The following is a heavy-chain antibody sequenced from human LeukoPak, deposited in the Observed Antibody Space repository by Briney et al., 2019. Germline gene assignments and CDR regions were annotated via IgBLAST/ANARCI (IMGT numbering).Heavy chain of an antibody. CDR2: INPSGGGT. V-gene: IGHV1-46*01. CDR3: ARETVVDYAENYSDY. CDR1: GYTFTAFY. J-gene: IGHJ4*02. Sequence: ASVKVSCKASGYTFTAFYVHWVRQAPGQGLEWMGIINPSGGGTTYAQKFQGRVTMTRDTSTSTIYMELSSLRSEDTAVYYCARETVVDYAENYSDYWGQGTLVTVSS. D-gene: IGHD4-17*01.